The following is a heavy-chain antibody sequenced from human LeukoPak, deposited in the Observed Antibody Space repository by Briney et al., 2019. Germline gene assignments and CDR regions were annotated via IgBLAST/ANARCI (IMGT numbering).Heavy chain of an antibody. CDR3: ARVFCGSTSCYNSSDP. J-gene: IGHJ5*02. CDR2: MNTYNGHT. D-gene: IGHD2-2*01. V-gene: IGHV1-18*01. CDR1: GYTFTTYG. Sequence: ASVKVSCKASGYTFTTYGVTWVRQAPGQGFEWMGWMNTYNGHTDYAPKLQGRVTMTTDTSTNTAYMDLRSLRFDDTAVYYCARVFCGSTSCYNSSDPWGQGTQVTVSS.